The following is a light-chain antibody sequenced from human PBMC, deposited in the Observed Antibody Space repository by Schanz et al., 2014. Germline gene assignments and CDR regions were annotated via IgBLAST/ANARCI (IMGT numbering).Light chain of an antibody. CDR1: QSVSGSY. J-gene: IGKJ1*01. CDR2: DAS. CDR3: QQYNNWPQT. Sequence: EIVLSQSPGTLSLSPGERATLSCRASQSVSGSYLAWHQQKPGQAPRLLIYDASNRATGIPARFSGSGSGTDFTLTISSLEPEDFAVYYCQQYNNWPQTFGQGTKVEIK. V-gene: IGKV3-11*01.